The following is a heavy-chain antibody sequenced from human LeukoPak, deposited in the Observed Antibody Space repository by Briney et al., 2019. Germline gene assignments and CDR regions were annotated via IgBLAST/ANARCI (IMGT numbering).Heavy chain of an antibody. V-gene: IGHV1-2*02. J-gene: IGHJ4*02. CDR2: INPNSGGT. Sequence: ASVKVSCKASGYTFTGYYMHWVRQAPGQGLEWMGWINPNSGGTNYAQKFQGRVTMTRDTSISTAYMELSRLRSDDTAVYYCARTYYYDSSAYYAVGYWGQGTLVTVSS. CDR3: ARTYYYDSSAYYAVGY. D-gene: IGHD3-22*01. CDR1: GYTFTGYY.